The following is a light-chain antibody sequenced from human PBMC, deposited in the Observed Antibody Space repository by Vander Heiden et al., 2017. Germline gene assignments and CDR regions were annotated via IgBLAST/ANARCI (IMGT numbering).Light chain of an antibody. J-gene: IGKJ1*01. V-gene: IGKV3-15*01. Sequence: EVVMTQSPSTLSVSPGERATLSSRAHQSVSSNLAWYQQKPGQAPRLLIYGASTRATGIPARFSGSGSGTEFTLTISSLQSEDFAVYFCQQYNNWPPGTFGQGTKVEIK. CDR2: GAS. CDR3: QQYNNWPPGT. CDR1: QSVSSN.